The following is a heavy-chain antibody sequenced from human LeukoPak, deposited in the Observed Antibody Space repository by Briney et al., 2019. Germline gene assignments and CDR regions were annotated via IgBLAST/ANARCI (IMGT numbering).Heavy chain of an antibody. V-gene: IGHV3-23*01. CDR2: ISGSGGST. D-gene: IGHD2-2*01. Sequence: GGSLRLSCAASGFTFSSYAMSWVRQAPGKGLEWVSAISGSGGSTSYADSVKGRFTISRDNSKNTLYLQMNSLRAEDTAVYYCAKVVREYQLLSNIDYWGQGTLVTVSS. CDR3: AKVVREYQLLSNIDY. CDR1: GFTFSSYA. J-gene: IGHJ4*02.